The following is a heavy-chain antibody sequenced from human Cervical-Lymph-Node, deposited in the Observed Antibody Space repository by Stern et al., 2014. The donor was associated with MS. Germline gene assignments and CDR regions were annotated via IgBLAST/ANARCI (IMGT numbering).Heavy chain of an antibody. Sequence: QLQLQESGPGLVKPSGTLSLICAVSGGSITSTSWWSWVRQRPGKGLEWIAEIYHSGATNYNPSLRSRVSISVDKSKNQFPLELRSVTAADTAIYYCTENGYYSLDWWGQGTLVTVSS. D-gene: IGHD3-3*01. CDR3: TENGYYSLDW. CDR2: IYHSGAT. J-gene: IGHJ4*02. CDR1: GGSITSTSW. V-gene: IGHV4-4*02.